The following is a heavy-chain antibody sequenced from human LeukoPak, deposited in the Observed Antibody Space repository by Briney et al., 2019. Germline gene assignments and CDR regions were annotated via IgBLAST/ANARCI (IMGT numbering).Heavy chain of an antibody. Sequence: GGSLRLSCAVSGLTFSSYAMHWVRQAPGKGLEWVAVISSDGSNKFYADSVKGRFTISRDNSKNTLYLRMNSLRAEDTVVYYCAKDRGSGYLDYWGQGTLVTVSS. V-gene: IGHV3-30*18. CDR2: ISSDGSNK. CDR1: GLTFSSYA. CDR3: AKDRGSGYLDY. J-gene: IGHJ4*02. D-gene: IGHD3-22*01.